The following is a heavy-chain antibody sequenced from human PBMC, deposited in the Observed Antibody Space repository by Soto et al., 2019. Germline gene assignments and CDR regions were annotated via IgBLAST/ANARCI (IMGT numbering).Heavy chain of an antibody. CDR1: EFTFSTYA. CDR3: AKDKTGGYSSGWFHYSYGMDV. V-gene: IGHV3-23*01. Sequence: EVQLLESGGGLVQPGGSLTLSCAASEFTFSTYAMTWVRLVPGKGLEWVSGISGSGGVTYYTDSVKGRFTISRDNARNTLYLQMTSLRAEDTGIYYCAKDKTGGYSSGWFHYSYGMDVWGQGTTVTVSS. D-gene: IGHD6-19*01. CDR2: ISGSGGVT. J-gene: IGHJ6*02.